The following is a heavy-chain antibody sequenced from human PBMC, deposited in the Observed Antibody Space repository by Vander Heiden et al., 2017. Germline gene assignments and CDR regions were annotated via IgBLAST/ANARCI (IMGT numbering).Heavy chain of an antibody. V-gene: IGHV3-30*18. CDR1: GFTFSHFG. Sequence: QVQLVESGGGVVQPGRSLRLSCAASGFTFSHFGMHWVRQAPGKGLEWVAFISYDGINKYYSDSVKGRFTVSRDNSKKTLYLQMNTLRADDTALYYCANGDYYDSGGYSDYWGQGTLVTVSS. J-gene: IGHJ4*02. CDR2: ISYDGINK. CDR3: ANGDYYDSGGYSDY. D-gene: IGHD3-22*01.